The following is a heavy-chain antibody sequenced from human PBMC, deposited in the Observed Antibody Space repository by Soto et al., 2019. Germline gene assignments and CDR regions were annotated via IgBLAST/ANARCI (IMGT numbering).Heavy chain of an antibody. J-gene: IGHJ6*02. CDR2: IYYSGRS. V-gene: IGHV4-31*03. Sequence: LSLTCTVSGGSISSGDYYWSWIRQHPGKGLEWIGYIYYSGRSYFNPSLKSRVTISVDTSKNQFSLNLSSVTAADTAVFYCARVQMWKYYYNGMDVWGQVTKVTVSS. D-gene: IGHD1-1*01. CDR1: GGSISSGDYY. CDR3: ARVQMWKYYYNGMDV.